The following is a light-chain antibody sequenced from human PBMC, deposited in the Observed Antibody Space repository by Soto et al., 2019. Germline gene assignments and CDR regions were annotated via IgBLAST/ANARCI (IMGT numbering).Light chain of an antibody. CDR2: GAS. J-gene: IGKJ4*01. Sequence: EIVLTQSPGTLSLSPGERATLSCRASQSVSSSYLAWYRQKPGQAPSLLIYGASNRATAIADRFSGSGSGTDFTLTISRLEPEDFAVYYCQQYGSSPSFGGGTKVEIK. V-gene: IGKV3-20*01. CDR3: QQYGSSPS. CDR1: QSVSSSY.